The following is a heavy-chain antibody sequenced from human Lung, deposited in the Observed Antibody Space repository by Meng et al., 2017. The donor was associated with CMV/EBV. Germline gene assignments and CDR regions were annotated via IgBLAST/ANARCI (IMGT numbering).Heavy chain of an antibody. Sequence: GEXXKISCAASGFTVSGNYMNWVRQAPGKGLEWVSVIYSGGSTYYADSVKGRFTISRDNSKNTLYLQMNSLRAEDTAVYYCARDSYGMEVWGQGTTVNVSS. J-gene: IGHJ6*01. CDR1: GFTVSGNY. V-gene: IGHV3-53*01. CDR2: IYSGGST. CDR3: ARDSYGMEV.